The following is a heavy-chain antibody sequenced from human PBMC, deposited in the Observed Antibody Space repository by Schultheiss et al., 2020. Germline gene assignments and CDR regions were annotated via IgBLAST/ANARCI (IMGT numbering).Heavy chain of an antibody. CDR1: GGSISSYY. CDR2: IYYSGST. D-gene: IGHD2-15*01. CDR3: ARAGLPRVAATWFDY. V-gene: IGHV4-39*07. Sequence: SQTLSLTCTVSGGSISSYYWSWIRQPPGKGLEWIGSIYYSGSTYYNPSLKSRVTISVDTSKNQFSLKLSSVTAADTAVYYCARAGLPRVAATWFDYWGQGTLVNVSS. J-gene: IGHJ4*02.